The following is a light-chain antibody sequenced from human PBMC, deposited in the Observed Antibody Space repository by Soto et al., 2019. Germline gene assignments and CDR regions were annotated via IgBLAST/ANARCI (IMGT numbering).Light chain of an antibody. CDR1: QSVSSSY. CDR3: QQRSNWPPFT. CDR2: DAS. J-gene: IGKJ5*01. V-gene: IGKV3D-20*02. Sequence: EIVLTQSPGTLSLSPGARAPLSCRARQSVSSSYLAWYQQKPGQAPRLLIYDASNRATDIPARFSGSGSGTDFTLTISSLEPEDFAVYYCQQRSNWPPFTFGQGTRLEIK.